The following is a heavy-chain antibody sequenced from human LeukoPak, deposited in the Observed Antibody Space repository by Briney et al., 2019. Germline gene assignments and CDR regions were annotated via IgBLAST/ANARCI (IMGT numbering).Heavy chain of an antibody. J-gene: IGHJ3*02. CDR2: IYTSGST. CDR1: GGSISSYY. Sequence: PSETLSLTCTVSGGSISSYYWSWIRQPAGKGLEWIGRIYTSGSTNYNPSLKSRVTISVDTSKNQFSLKLSSVTAADTAVYYCARDGTKYCSSTSCPIVAFDIWGQGTMVTVSS. V-gene: IGHV4-4*07. D-gene: IGHD2-2*01. CDR3: ARDGTKYCSSTSCPIVAFDI.